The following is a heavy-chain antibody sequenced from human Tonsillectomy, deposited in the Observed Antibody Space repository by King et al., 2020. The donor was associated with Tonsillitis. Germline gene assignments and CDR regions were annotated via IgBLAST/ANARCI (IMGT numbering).Heavy chain of an antibody. V-gene: IGHV3-53*04. Sequence: VQLVESGGGLVQPGGSLRLSCAVSGFTVSSNYMSWVRQAPGKGLEWVSVIYSGGSTYYADSVKGRFTISRHNSKNTLYLQMNSLRAEDTAVYYCARESEYSSGFLYLDYWGQGTLVTVSS. CDR2: IYSGGST. J-gene: IGHJ4*02. CDR1: GFTVSSNY. CDR3: ARESEYSSGFLYLDY. D-gene: IGHD3-22*01.